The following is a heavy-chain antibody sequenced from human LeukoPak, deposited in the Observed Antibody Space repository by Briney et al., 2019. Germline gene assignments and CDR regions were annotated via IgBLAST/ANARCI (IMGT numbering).Heavy chain of an antibody. CDR1: GFTFSSYS. V-gene: IGHV3-21*01. D-gene: IGHD4-23*01. J-gene: IGHJ5*02. CDR3: ARDRGTHYGGNP. Sequence: GGSLRLSCAASGFTFSSYSMNWVRQAPGKGLEWVSSISSSSSYIYYADSVKGRFTISRDNAKNSLYLQMNSLRAEDTAVYYCARDRGTHYGGNPWGQGTLVTVSS. CDR2: ISSSSSYI.